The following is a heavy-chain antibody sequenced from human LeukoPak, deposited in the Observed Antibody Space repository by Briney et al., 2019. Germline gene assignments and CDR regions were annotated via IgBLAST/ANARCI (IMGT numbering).Heavy chain of an antibody. CDR3: ARGKRYSSSWYSRDNWFDP. Sequence: SETLSLTCTVSGGSISSGSHHWGWFRQSPGKWLEWIGSIYYSRTTYYNPSLNSRVTTSVDTSKNQFSLKLSSVTAADTAVYYCARGKRYSSSWYSRDNWFDPWGQGTLVTVSS. D-gene: IGHD6-13*01. J-gene: IGHJ5*02. CDR2: IYYSRTT. V-gene: IGHV4-39*07. CDR1: GGSISSGSHH.